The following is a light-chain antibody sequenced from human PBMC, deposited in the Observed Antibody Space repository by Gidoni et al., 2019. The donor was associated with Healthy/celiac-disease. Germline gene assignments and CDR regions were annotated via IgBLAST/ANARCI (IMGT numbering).Light chain of an antibody. CDR2: GAS. CDR1: QSVSSSY. Sequence: EIVLTLSPGTLSLSPGERATLSCRASQSVSSSYLAWYQQKPGQAPRLLIYGASSRATGIPDMFSGSGSGTDFTLTISRLEPEDFAVYYFQQYGSSRSFGQGTKLEIK. CDR3: QQYGSSRS. V-gene: IGKV3-20*01. J-gene: IGKJ2*03.